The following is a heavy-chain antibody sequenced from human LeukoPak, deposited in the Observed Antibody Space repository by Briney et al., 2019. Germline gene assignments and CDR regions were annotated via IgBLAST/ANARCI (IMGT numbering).Heavy chain of an antibody. J-gene: IGHJ4*02. Sequence: SETLSLTCAVYGGSFSGYYWSWIRRPPGKGLEWIGEINHSGSTNYNPSLKSRVTISVDTSKNQFSLKLSSVTAADTAVYYCARERGRCSGGSCYRGYFDYWGQGILVTVSS. CDR3: ARERGRCSGGSCYRGYFDY. D-gene: IGHD2-15*01. V-gene: IGHV4-34*01. CDR2: INHSGST. CDR1: GGSFSGYY.